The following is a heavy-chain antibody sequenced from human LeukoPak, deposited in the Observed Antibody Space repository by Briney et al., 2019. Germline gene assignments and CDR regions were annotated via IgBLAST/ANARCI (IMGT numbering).Heavy chain of an antibody. V-gene: IGHV1-69*04. J-gene: IGHJ6*02. Sequence: GSSVKVSCKASGGTFSSYAISWVRQAPGQGLEWMGRIIPILGIANYAQKFQGRVTITADKSTSTAYMELSSLRSEDTAVYYCASRLYGGNSKNCYYYYGMDVWGQGTTVTVSS. D-gene: IGHD4-23*01. CDR3: ASRLYGGNSKNCYYYYGMDV. CDR2: IIPILGIA. CDR1: GGTFSSYA.